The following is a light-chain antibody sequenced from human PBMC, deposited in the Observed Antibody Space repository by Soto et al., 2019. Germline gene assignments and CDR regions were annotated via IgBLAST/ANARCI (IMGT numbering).Light chain of an antibody. J-gene: IGKJ1*01. Sequence: IQVTQSPATLSASVGDRVTITFRASQSINIWLAWYQQKPGRAPKLLIYKASTLESGVPSRFSGSGSGTELTLTIRSLQPDDFATYYCQQYNVYWTFGEGTKVDIK. CDR1: QSINIW. V-gene: IGKV1-5*03. CDR2: KAS. CDR3: QQYNVYWT.